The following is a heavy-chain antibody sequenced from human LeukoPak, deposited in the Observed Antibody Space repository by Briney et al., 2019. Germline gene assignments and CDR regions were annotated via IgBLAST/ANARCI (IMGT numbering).Heavy chain of an antibody. J-gene: IGHJ5*02. CDR3: ARLRFGELFNTGSLDWFDP. CDR2: IYPGDSDT. D-gene: IGHD3-10*01. Sequence: ESLKISCKGSGYSFTSYWIGWVRQMPGKGLEWMGIIYPGDSDTRYSPSFQGQVTISADKSISTAYLQWSSLKASDTAMYYCARLRFGELFNTGSLDWFDPWGQGTLVTVSS. V-gene: IGHV5-51*01. CDR1: GYSFTSYW.